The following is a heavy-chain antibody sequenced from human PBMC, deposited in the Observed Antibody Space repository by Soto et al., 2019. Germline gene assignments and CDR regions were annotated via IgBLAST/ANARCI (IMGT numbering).Heavy chain of an antibody. J-gene: IGHJ6*03. CDR3: ARDLGGYGGTRCYPLDV. CDR1: GGSISRYY. CDR2: MYNTGST. Sequence: SETLWLTCTVSGGSISRYYWSWIRQPPGKGLEWIGYMYNTGSTVYNPSFKSRVTISVDTSKNQFSLKLNSVTVADTAVYYGARDLGGYGGTRCYPLDVGGKGTRVTVS. D-gene: IGHD1-26*01. V-gene: IGHV4-59*01.